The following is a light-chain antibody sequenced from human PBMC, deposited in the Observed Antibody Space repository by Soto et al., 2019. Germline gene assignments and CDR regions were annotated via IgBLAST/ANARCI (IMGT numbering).Light chain of an antibody. V-gene: IGLV2-18*02. CDR1: SSDVGSYNR. J-gene: IGLJ1*01. CDR3: SSFTSSDTDV. Sequence: QSALAQPPSVSGSPGQSVAISCTGTSSDVGSYNRVSWYQQPPGTAPKLMIYEVSNRPSGGPDRFSGSKSGNTASLTISGLQAEDEADYYCSSFTSSDTDVFGTGTKLTVL. CDR2: EVS.